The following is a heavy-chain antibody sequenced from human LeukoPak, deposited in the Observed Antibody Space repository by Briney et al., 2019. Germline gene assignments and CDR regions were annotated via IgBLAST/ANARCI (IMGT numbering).Heavy chain of an antibody. D-gene: IGHD1-1*01. CDR2: INPIFGTA. Sequence: SVKVSCKASGGTFSSYAISWVRQAPGQGLEWMGGINPIFGTANYAQKFQGRVTITADESTSTAYMELSSLRSDDTAVYYCARGAELANPQDYWGQGTLVTVSS. V-gene: IGHV1-69*01. CDR1: GGTFSSYA. CDR3: ARGAELANPQDY. J-gene: IGHJ4*02.